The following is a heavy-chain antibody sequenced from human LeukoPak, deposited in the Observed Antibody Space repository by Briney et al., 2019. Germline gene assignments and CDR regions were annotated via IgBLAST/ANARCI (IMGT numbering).Heavy chain of an antibody. CDR2: IWYDGSET. J-gene: IGHJ4*02. CDR1: GFTFSSYG. V-gene: IGHV3-33*03. Sequence: GGSLRLSCAASGFTFSSYGMHWVRQAPGKGLEWVAVIWYDGSETYYADSVMGRFTISRDKSKNTLFLQMSSLRADDTAVYYCAKDNMDTSSCLDYWGQGTLVTVSS. CDR3: AKDNMDTSSCLDY. D-gene: IGHD5-18*01.